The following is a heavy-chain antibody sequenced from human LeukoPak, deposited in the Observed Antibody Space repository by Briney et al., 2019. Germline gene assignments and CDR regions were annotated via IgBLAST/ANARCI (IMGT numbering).Heavy chain of an antibody. CDR2: MYYTGNS. CDR3: ARRGGYYAFDI. Sequence: SETLSLTCTVSGGSIYSSSYYWGWIRQTPGKGLEWIGSMYYTGNSFYNPSLKSRVTISVDTSKNQFSLSLSSVTAADTAVYYCARRGGYYAFDIWGQGTMVTVSS. V-gene: IGHV4-39*07. J-gene: IGHJ3*02. CDR1: GGSIYSSSYY. D-gene: IGHD6-25*01.